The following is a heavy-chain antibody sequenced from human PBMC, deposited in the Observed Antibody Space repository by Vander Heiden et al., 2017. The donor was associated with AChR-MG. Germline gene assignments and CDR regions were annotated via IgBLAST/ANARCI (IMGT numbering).Heavy chain of an antibody. Sequence: EVQLLESGGGLVQPGGSLRLSCAASGFTFSSYPMSGVRQAPGKGLEWVSAISGSGGTTYYTDSVKGRFTISRDNSKNTLYLQMNSLRAEDTALYYCAKDRTGGYSYGVVSFDYWGQGTLVTVSS. D-gene: IGHD5-18*01. V-gene: IGHV3-23*01. CDR1: GFTFSSYP. CDR3: AKDRTGGYSYGVVSFDY. CDR2: ISGSGGTT. J-gene: IGHJ4*02.